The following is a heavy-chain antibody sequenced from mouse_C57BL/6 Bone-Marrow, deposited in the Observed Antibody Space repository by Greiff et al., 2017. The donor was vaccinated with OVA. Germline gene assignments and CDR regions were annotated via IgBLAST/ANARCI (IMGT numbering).Heavy chain of an antibody. CDR1: GFTFSDYY. D-gene: IGHD4-1*01. V-gene: IGHV5-12*01. J-gene: IGHJ1*03. CDR3: ARPGTGYFDV. CDR2: ISNGGGST. Sequence: EVQLVESGGGLVQPGGSLKLSCAASGFTFSDYYMYWVRQTPEKRLEWVAYISNGGGSTYYPDTVKGRFTISRDNAKNTLYLQMSRLKSEDTAMYYCARPGTGYFDVWGTGTMVTVSS.